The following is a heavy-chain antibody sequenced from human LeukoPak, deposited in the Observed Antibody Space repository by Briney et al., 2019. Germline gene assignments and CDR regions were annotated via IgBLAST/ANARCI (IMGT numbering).Heavy chain of an antibody. Sequence: GESLKIFCKGSGYSFTSYWISWVRQMPGKGLECMGRIDPSDSYTNYSPSFEGHVTISADKSISTAYLQWSSLKASDTAIYYCARLLRLEHTAMIEDYWGQGTLVTVSS. D-gene: IGHD5-18*01. CDR1: GYSFTSYW. CDR3: ARLLRLEHTAMIEDY. CDR2: IDPSDSYT. J-gene: IGHJ4*02. V-gene: IGHV5-10-1*01.